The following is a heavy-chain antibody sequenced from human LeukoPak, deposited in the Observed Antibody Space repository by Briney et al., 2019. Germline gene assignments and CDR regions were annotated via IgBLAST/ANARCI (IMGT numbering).Heavy chain of an antibody. J-gene: IGHJ6*04. CDR1: GATFSSYA. CDR3: ARDRDGDYASGRYYYYYGMDV. CDR2: IIPIFGTA. V-gene: IGHV1-69*13. Sequence: ASVKLSCRASGATFSSYAISWVRQAPGQGPEWMGGIIPIFGTANYAQKFQGRVTITADESTSTAYMELSSLRSEDTAVYYCARDRDGDYASGRYYYYYGMDVWGKGTTVTVSS. D-gene: IGHD4-17*01.